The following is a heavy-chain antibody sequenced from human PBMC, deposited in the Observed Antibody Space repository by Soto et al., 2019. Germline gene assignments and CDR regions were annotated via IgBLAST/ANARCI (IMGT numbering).Heavy chain of an antibody. V-gene: IGHV4-61*01. Sequence: SETLSLTSTVSVDSVRGASYFWGWFRQPPGKGLEGIGYVSYTGNKNQNPSLRSRVTMSVDPSQNRFSLRLTSVTAADNAVYYCARSGSAYSQNYFDDWGPATLVTVSS. CDR1: VDSVRGASYF. J-gene: IGHJ4*02. CDR3: ARSGSAYSQNYFDD. CDR2: VSYTGNK. D-gene: IGHD3-10*01.